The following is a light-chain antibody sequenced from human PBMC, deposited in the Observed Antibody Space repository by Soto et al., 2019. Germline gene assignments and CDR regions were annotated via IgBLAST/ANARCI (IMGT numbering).Light chain of an antibody. V-gene: IGKV3-11*01. CDR2: DAS. CDR3: QQRSNWP. Sequence: IYLTRARGRLCLSPWEIRTLFCRASQSVSSYLAWYQQKPGQAPRLLIYDASNRATGIPARFSGSGSGTDFTLTISSLEPEDFAVYYCQQRSNWPFGPGTKVDI. CDR1: QSVSSY. J-gene: IGKJ3*01.